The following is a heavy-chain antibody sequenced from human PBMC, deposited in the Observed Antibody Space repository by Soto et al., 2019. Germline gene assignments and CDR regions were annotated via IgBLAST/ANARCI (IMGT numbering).Heavy chain of an antibody. Sequence: SVKVSCKTSGGTFSSYAISWVRQAPGQGLEWMGGIVPLFRTTNYAQKFQGRVTITADTSTYTVNMELSGLRSGDTAVYYCARGGYSSTWSNLLDRSGLDVWGQGTTVTSP. CDR1: GGTFSSYA. V-gene: IGHV1-69*06. CDR2: IVPLFRTT. J-gene: IGHJ6*02. CDR3: ARGGYSSTWSNLLDRSGLDV. D-gene: IGHD6-13*01.